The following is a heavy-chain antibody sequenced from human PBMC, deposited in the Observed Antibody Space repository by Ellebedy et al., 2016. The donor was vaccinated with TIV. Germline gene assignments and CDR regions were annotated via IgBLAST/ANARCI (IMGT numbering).Heavy chain of an antibody. CDR2: INNNGGST. V-gene: IGHV3-64D*09. D-gene: IGHD2-15*01. Sequence: GESLKISCSASGFTFSSFAMHWLRQAPGKGLEYVSAINNNGGSTFYADLVKGRFTVSRDNSTNTLFLQMSSLRNEDTALYHFALLAGRCLFDLWGRGTLVTVSS. CDR1: GFTFSSFA. CDR3: ALLAGRCLFDL. J-gene: IGHJ2*01.